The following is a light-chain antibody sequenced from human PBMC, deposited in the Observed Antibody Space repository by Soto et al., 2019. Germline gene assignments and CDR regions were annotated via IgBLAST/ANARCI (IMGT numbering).Light chain of an antibody. CDR3: QMYKRVPLT. V-gene: IGKV1-27*01. CDR2: AAS. J-gene: IGKJ1*01. CDR1: QVINIY. Sequence: DIQMTQSPSSLSASVGEIVTITCWARQVINIYLGWYQQKPGKVLKLLIYAASTLQSGVPSRFSGIGSGTDFTITIISLPPEDVATYSCQMYKRVPLTFGQGTEVEIK.